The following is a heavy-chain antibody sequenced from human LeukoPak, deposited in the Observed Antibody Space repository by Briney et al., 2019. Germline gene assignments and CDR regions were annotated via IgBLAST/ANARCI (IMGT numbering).Heavy chain of an antibody. J-gene: IGHJ4*02. V-gene: IGHV3-66*01. Sequence: GGSLRLSCAASGFTVTSNYMSWVRQAPGKGLEWVSVIYSGSSTYYADSVKGRFTISRDNSKNTPYLQMNSLRVEDTAVYYCARESSGSYFFYWGQGTLVTVSS. D-gene: IGHD1-26*01. CDR2: IYSGSST. CDR3: ARESSGSYFFY. CDR1: GFTVTSNY.